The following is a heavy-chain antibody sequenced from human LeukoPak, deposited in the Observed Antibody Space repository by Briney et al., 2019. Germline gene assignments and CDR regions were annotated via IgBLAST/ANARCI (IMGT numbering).Heavy chain of an antibody. CDR2: IYSGGST. Sequence: GGSLRLSCAASGFTVSSNYMSWVRQVPGKGLEWVSVIYSGGSTYYADSVKGRFTISRDNSKNTLYLQMNSLRAEDTAVYYCARGSGDYAQLGYWGQGTLVTVSS. D-gene: IGHD4-17*01. J-gene: IGHJ4*02. V-gene: IGHV3-66*01. CDR3: ARGSGDYAQLGY. CDR1: GFTVSSNY.